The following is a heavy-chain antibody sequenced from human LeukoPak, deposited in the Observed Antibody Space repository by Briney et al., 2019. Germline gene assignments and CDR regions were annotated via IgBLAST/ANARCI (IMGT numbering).Heavy chain of an antibody. CDR3: ARAGMQRGSSYFDY. Sequence: GASVKVSCKASGYTFTSYAMHWVRQAPGQRLEWMGWINAGNGNAKYSQKFQGRVTITRDTSASTAYMELSSLRSEDTAVYYCARAGMQRGSSYFDYWGQGTLVTVSS. CDR2: INAGNGNA. J-gene: IGHJ4*02. V-gene: IGHV1-3*01. CDR1: GYTFTSYA. D-gene: IGHD2-8*01.